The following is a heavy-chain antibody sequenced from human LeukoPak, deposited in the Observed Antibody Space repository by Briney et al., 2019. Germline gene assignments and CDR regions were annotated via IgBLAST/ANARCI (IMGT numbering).Heavy chain of an antibody. V-gene: IGHV4-59*08. D-gene: IGHD6-6*01. Sequence: SETLSLTCTVSGGSISSFYWSWIRQPPGKGQKWIGYIYYSGSTSYNPSLKSRVTISVDTSKNQFSLNLNSVTAADTAVYYCARKVRSSLYNWFDPWGQGTLVTVSS. CDR1: GGSISSFY. J-gene: IGHJ5*02. CDR2: IYYSGST. CDR3: ARKVRSSLYNWFDP.